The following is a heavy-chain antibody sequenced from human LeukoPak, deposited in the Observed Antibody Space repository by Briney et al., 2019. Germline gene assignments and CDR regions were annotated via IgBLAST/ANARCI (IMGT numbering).Heavy chain of an antibody. Sequence: ASVKVSCKTSAYSSTPYAIHWVRQAPGQRLEWMGWINAGNGRTKYSQQFQGRLAITRGTSANTVYMDLSSLTSEDMAVYYCARGRWVATNQGYYLDDWGQGTLVTVSS. J-gene: IGHJ4*02. D-gene: IGHD5-12*01. CDR1: AYSSTPYA. V-gene: IGHV1-3*03. CDR2: INAGNGRT. CDR3: ARGRWVATNQGYYLDD.